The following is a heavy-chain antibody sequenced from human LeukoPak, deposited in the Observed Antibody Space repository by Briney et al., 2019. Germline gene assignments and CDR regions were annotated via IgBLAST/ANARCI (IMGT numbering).Heavy chain of an antibody. D-gene: IGHD4-17*01. J-gene: IGHJ4*02. Sequence: GGSLRLSCAASGFTFSSYGMHWVRQAPGKGLEWVAVISYDGSNKYYADSVKGRFTISRDNSKNTLYLQMNSLRSEDTAVYYCARVGLYGDCPDNWGQGTLVTVSS. CDR3: ARVGLYGDCPDN. CDR1: GFTFSSYG. CDR2: ISYDGSNK. V-gene: IGHV3-30*03.